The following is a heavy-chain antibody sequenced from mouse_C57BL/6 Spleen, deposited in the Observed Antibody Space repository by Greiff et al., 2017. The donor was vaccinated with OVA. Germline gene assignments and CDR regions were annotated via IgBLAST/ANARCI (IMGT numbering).Heavy chain of an antibody. V-gene: IGHV1-82*01. D-gene: IGHD1-1*01. J-gene: IGHJ1*03. CDR2: IYPGDGDT. Sequence: VQLVESGPELVKPGASVKISCKASGYAFSSSWMNWVKQRPGKGLEWIGRIYPGDGDTNYNGKFKGKATLTADKSSSTAYMQLSSLTSEDSAVYFCARQGDYGSVYWYFDVWGTGTTVTVSS. CDR1: GYAFSSSW. CDR3: ARQGDYGSVYWYFDV.